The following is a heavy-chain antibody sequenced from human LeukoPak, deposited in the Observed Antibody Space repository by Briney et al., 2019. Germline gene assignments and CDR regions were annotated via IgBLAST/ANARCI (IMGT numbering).Heavy chain of an antibody. CDR2: INHSGSI. D-gene: IGHD3-3*01. Sequence: SETLSLTCAVYGGSFSGYYWSWIRQPPGKGLEWIGEINHSGSINYNPSLKSRVTISVDTSKNQFSLKLSSVTAADTAVYYCARGQVHYDFWSGYTYDLFDYWGQGTLVTVSS. CDR1: GGSFSGYY. V-gene: IGHV4-34*01. J-gene: IGHJ4*02. CDR3: ARGQVHYDFWSGYTYDLFDY.